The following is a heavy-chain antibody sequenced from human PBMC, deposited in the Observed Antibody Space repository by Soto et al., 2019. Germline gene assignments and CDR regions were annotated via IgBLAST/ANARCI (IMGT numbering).Heavy chain of an antibody. Sequence: LRLSCAASGFTFRSYAMHWVRQAPGKGLGGVAVISYDGSNKYYADSVKGRFTISRDNSKNTLYLQMNSLRAEDTAVYYCARGHMNYVSSGYYSHYYYSGMDVWGQGTPVTVSS. CDR2: ISYDGSNK. CDR3: ARGHMNYVSSGYYSHYYYSGMDV. CDR1: GFTFRSYA. V-gene: IGHV3-30-3*01. J-gene: IGHJ6*02. D-gene: IGHD3-22*01.